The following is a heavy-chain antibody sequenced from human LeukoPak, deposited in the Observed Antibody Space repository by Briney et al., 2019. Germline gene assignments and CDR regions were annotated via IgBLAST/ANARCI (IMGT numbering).Heavy chain of an antibody. CDR1: GYTFTSYA. CDR2: ISAYNGNT. CDR3: ATPASSWYGYSSGYYY. V-gene: IGHV1-18*01. Sequence: ASVKVSCKASGYTFTSYAISWVRQAPGQGLEWMGWISAYNGNTNYAQKLQGRVTMTTDTSTSTAYMELRSLRSDDTAVYYCATPASSWYGYSSGYYYWGQGTLVTVSS. J-gene: IGHJ4*02. D-gene: IGHD3-22*01.